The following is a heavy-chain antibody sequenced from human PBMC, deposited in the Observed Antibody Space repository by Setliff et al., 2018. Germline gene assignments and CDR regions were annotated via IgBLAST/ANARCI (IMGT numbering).Heavy chain of an antibody. Sequence: PSETLSLTCTVSGGSVSNSGFFWGWLRQAPGKGLEWIGNIYDSGSSNYNASLKSRLIITRDTSKNQISLKLTSVTAADTAAYYCGRGFSRIEGWGNWFDPWGQGILVTVSS. CDR2: IYDSGSS. D-gene: IGHD2-15*01. J-gene: IGHJ5*02. CDR3: GRGFSRIEGWGNWFDP. V-gene: IGHV4-39*01. CDR1: GGSVSNSGFF.